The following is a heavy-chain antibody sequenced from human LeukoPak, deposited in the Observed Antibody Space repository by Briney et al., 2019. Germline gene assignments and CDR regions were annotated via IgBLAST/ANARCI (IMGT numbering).Heavy chain of an antibody. CDR2: MNPNDGST. CDR3: ARGGAIPAARTPFDY. D-gene: IGHD2-2*01. J-gene: IGHJ4*02. Sequence: ASVKVSCKASGYTYRGYYIHWVRQAPGQGLEWVGVMNPNDGSTTYAQKFRGRVTVTRDTSASTVCMELSSLGSEDTAVYYCARGGAIPAARTPFDYWGQESLVSVSS. V-gene: IGHV1-46*01. CDR1: GYTYRGYY.